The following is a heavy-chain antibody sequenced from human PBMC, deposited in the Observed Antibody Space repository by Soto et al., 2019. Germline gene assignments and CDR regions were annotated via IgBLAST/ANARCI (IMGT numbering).Heavy chain of an antibody. V-gene: IGHV1-18*01. CDR1: GYTFFTYD. J-gene: IGHJ5*02. Sequence: QGHLVQSGVEVKTPGASVKVSCRASGYTFFTYDISWVRQAPARGLEWMGWISSYSADTKYAQKFQGRVTMTTDTSTTTASLDLRSLSSNATAVYYCARHHGPTTSENGFDPWGQGTLVTVSS. D-gene: IGHD5-12*01. CDR3: ARHHGPTTSENGFDP. CDR2: ISSYSADT.